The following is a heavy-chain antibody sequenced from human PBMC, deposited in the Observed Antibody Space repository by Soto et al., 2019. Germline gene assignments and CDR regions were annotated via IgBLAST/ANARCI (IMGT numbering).Heavy chain of an antibody. Sequence: SLRLSCAASGFTFDDYAMHWVRQAPGKGLEWVSGISWNSGSIGYADSVKGRFTISRDNAKNSLYLQMNSLRAEDTALYYCAKVLSRGGVYYYYGMDVWGQGTTVTVSS. CDR2: ISWNSGSI. CDR1: GFTFDDYA. D-gene: IGHD3-10*01. J-gene: IGHJ6*02. CDR3: AKVLSRGGVYYYYGMDV. V-gene: IGHV3-9*01.